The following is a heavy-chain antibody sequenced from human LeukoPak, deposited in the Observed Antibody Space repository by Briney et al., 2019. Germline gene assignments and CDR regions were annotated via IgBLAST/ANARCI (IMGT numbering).Heavy chain of an antibody. J-gene: IGHJ4*02. CDR3: ARVVESDQADY. V-gene: IGHV3-21*01. D-gene: IGHD2-21*01. CDR2: ISSSSSYI. Sequence: GGSLRLSCAASGFTFSSYSMNWVRQAPGKGLEWVSSISSSSSYIYYADSVKGRFTISRDNAKNSLYLQMNSLRAEDTAVYYCARVVESDQADYWGQGTLVTVSS. CDR1: GFTFSSYS.